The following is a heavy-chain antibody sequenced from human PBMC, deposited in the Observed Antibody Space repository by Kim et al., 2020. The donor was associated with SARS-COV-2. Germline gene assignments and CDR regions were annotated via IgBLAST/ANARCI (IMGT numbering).Heavy chain of an antibody. D-gene: IGHD7-27*01. V-gene: IGHV3-48*02. Sequence: DADSVKGRFTIARDNAKNSLYLQMKSLRDEDTAVYYCARGLGTYYYYGMDVWGQGTTVTVSS. CDR3: ARGLGTYYYYGMDV. J-gene: IGHJ6*02.